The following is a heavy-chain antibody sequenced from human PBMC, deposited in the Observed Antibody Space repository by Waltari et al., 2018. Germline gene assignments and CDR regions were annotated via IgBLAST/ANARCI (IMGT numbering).Heavy chain of an antibody. CDR3: ARGAIFGVVRGPDYYYMDV. J-gene: IGHJ6*03. D-gene: IGHD3-3*01. CDR1: GGSISSHY. Sequence: QVQLQESGPGLVKPSETLSLTCTVSGGSISSHYWRWIRQPPGKGLEWIGYIYYSGSTNYNPSLKSRVTISVDTSKNQFSLKLSSVTAADTAVYYCARGAIFGVVRGPDYYYMDVWGKGTTVTVSS. CDR2: IYYSGST. V-gene: IGHV4-59*11.